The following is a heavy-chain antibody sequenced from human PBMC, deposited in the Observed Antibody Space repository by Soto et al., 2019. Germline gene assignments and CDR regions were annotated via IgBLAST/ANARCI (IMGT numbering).Heavy chain of an antibody. CDR1: GGSNSSTSYY. Sequence: PSDTLSLTCTVSGGSNSSTSYYSDWIRQPPGKGLEWIGSIYYSGSTYCNPSPKSRVTISVDTSKNQFSLKLSSVTAADTAVYYCARNRADYDFWSGYYGYYGMDVWGQGTTVT. J-gene: IGHJ6*02. D-gene: IGHD3-3*01. CDR3: ARNRADYDFWSGYYGYYGMDV. CDR2: IYYSGST. V-gene: IGHV4-39*01.